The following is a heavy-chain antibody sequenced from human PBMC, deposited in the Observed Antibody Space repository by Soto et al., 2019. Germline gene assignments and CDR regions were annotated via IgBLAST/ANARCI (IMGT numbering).Heavy chain of an antibody. CDR1: GFTFSSYG. V-gene: IGHV3-30*18. Sequence: QVQLVESGGGVVQPGRSLRLSCAASGFTFSSYGMHWVRQAPGKGLEWVAVISYDGSNKYYADSVKGRFTISRDNSKNTLYLQMNSLRAEDTAVYYCAKDRTPGLVFSHYLDYWGQGTLVTVSS. CDR3: AKDRTPGLVFSHYLDY. D-gene: IGHD3-3*02. CDR2: ISYDGSNK. J-gene: IGHJ4*02.